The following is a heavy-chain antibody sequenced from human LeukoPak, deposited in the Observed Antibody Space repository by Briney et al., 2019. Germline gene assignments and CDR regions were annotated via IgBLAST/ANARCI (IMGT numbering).Heavy chain of an antibody. Sequence: SETLSPTCTVSGGSISSYHWSWIRQPPGKGLEWIGYIYYTGSTNYNPSLKSRVTIPVDTSKNQFSLKLSSVTAADTAVYYCARGDWYYYYYYMDVWGKGTTVTISS. D-gene: IGHD3/OR15-3a*01. V-gene: IGHV4-59*01. CDR3: ARGDWYYYYYYMDV. CDR1: GGSISSYH. J-gene: IGHJ6*03. CDR2: IYYTGST.